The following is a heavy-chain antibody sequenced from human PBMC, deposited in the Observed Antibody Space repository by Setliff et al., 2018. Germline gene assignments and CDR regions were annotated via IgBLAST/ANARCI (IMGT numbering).Heavy chain of an antibody. V-gene: IGHV1-2*02. CDR1: GYTFTGYS. J-gene: IGHJ6*03. CDR2: IRVYDGYT. D-gene: IGHD2-15*01. CDR3: AREKVVVVSATSYHYYMDV. Sequence: ASVKVSCKASGYTFTGYSMHWVRQDPGQGLEWMGWIRVYDGYTDYAQKFQGRVTMTRDTSTNTAYMELSSLRSEDTAMYYCAREKVVVVSATSYHYYMDVWGKGTTVTV.